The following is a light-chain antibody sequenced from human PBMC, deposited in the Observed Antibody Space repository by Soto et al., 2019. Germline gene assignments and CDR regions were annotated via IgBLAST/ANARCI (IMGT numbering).Light chain of an antibody. CDR3: QQYNDLST. CDR2: TAS. V-gene: IGKV1-5*03. CDR1: QTIGTW. Sequence: DIQMTQSPSTLSTSVGDTVIITCRASQTIGTWVAWYQQKPAKAPKLLIYTASTLESGVPSRFSGSGSGTEFTLTISSLQADDFATYYCQQYNDLSTFGGGTKVDIK. J-gene: IGKJ4*01.